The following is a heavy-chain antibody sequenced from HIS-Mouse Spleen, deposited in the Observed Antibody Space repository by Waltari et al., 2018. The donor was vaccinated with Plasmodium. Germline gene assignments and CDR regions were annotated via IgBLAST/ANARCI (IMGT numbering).Heavy chain of an antibody. CDR3: ARDLFRIGVAGTEYYYGMDV. V-gene: IGHV1-46*01. CDR2: INPSGGST. J-gene: IGHJ6*02. CDR1: GYTFTSYY. D-gene: IGHD6-19*01. Sequence: QVQLVQSGDEVKKPGASVKVSCKASGYTFTSYYMHWVRQAPGQGLEWMGIINPSGGSTSYAQKFQGRVTITRDTSTSTVYMELSSLRSEDTAVYYCARDLFRIGVAGTEYYYGMDVWGQGTTVTVSS.